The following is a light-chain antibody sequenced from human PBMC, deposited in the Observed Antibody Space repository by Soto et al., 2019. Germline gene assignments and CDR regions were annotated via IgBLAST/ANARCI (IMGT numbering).Light chain of an antibody. CDR1: QNIERW. CDR2: DVS. V-gene: IGKV1-5*01. CDR3: QQLNGYPPWT. Sequence: DIQMTQSPSTLSASVGDRVTITCRASQNIERWLAWYQQKPGKAPKLLLYDVSSLESGVPSRFSGGGSGTEFTLTISSLQPEDFATYYCQQLNGYPPWTFGQGTKVDI. J-gene: IGKJ1*01.